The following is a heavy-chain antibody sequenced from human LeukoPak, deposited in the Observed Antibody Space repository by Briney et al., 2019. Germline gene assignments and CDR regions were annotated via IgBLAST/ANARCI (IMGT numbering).Heavy chain of an antibody. D-gene: IGHD3-9*01. J-gene: IGHJ6*03. CDR3: AREKVRYSYYYYYYMDV. CDR1: GFTFSSYW. Sequence: PGGSLRLSCAASGFTFSSYWMSWVRQAPGKGLEWVANIKQDGSEKYYVDSVKGRFTISRDNAKNSLYLQMNSLRAEDTAVYYCAREKVRYSYYYYYYMDVWGKGTTVTVSS. V-gene: IGHV3-7*01. CDR2: IKQDGSEK.